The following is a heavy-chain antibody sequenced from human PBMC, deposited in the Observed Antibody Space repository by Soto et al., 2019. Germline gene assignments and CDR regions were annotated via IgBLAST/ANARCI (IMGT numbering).Heavy chain of an antibody. CDR2: INHSGST. D-gene: IGHD2-2*01. V-gene: IGHV4-34*01. Sequence: SETLSLTCAVYGGSFSGYYWSWIRQPPGKGLEWIGEINHSGSTNYNPSLKSRVTISVDTSKNQFSLKLSSVTAADTAVYYCARVSRCSSTSCYLYYYYYYGMDVWGQGTTVT. CDR3: ARVSRCSSTSCYLYYYYYYGMDV. J-gene: IGHJ6*02. CDR1: GGSFSGYY.